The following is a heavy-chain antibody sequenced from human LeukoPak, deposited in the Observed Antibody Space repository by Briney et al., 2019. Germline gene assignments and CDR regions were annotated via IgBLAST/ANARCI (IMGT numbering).Heavy chain of an antibody. CDR1: GFTFSNYA. V-gene: IGHV3-23*01. CDR2: ISASGDTT. J-gene: IGHJ4*02. D-gene: IGHD1-26*01. Sequence: PGGSLRLSCAASGFTFSNYAMRWVRQAPGKGLEWVSAISASGDTTYYADSVRGRFTISRNNSKNTVYLQMNSLRAEDTAVYYCASSGGSYATLDYWGQGTLVTVSS. CDR3: ASSGGSYATLDY.